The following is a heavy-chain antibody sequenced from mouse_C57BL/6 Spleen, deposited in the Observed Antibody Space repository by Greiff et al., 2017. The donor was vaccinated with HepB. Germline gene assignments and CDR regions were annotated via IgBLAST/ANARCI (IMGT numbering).Heavy chain of an antibody. V-gene: IGHV5-6*01. Sequence: EVKLMESGADLVKPGASLKLSCAASGFTFSSYCMSWVRQTPDKRLEWVATISSGGSYTYYPDSVKGRFTISRDNAKNTLYLQMSSLKSEDTAMYYCARPLYVWFAYWGQGTLVTVSA. J-gene: IGHJ3*01. CDR1: GFTFSSYC. CDR2: ISSGGSYT. D-gene: IGHD2-12*01. CDR3: ARPLYVWFAY.